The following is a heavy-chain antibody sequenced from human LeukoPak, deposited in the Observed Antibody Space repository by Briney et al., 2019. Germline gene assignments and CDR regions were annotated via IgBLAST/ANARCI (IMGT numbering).Heavy chain of an antibody. CDR3: ARGPNSGSDY. V-gene: IGHV4-34*01. CDR2: INHSGST. J-gene: IGHJ4*02. CDR1: GGSFSGYY. Sequence: SETLSLTCAVYGGSFSGYYWSWIRQPPGKGLEWIGEINHSGSTNYNPSLKSRVTISVDTSKNQFSLKLSSVTAAETAVYYCARGPNSGSDYWGQGTLVTVSS. D-gene: IGHD6-6*01.